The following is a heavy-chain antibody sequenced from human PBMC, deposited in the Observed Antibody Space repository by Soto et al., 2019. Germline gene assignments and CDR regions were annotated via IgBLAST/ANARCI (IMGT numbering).Heavy chain of an antibody. V-gene: IGHV3-21*01. Sequence: GGSLRLSCAAARFTFSTYSMNWVRQAPGKGLECVSSISSSSTYIYYADSVKGRFTISRDNAKNSLYLQMNSLRAEDTAVYYCARLPEYGDTFDYWGQGTLVTVYS. CDR2: ISSSSTYI. J-gene: IGHJ4*02. CDR1: RFTFSTYS. CDR3: ARLPEYGDTFDY. D-gene: IGHD4-17*01.